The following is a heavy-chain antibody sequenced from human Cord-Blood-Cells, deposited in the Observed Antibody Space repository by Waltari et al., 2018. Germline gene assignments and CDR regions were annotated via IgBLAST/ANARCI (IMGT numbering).Heavy chain of an antibody. CDR3: AKMGSTVLNWFDP. CDR2: IRYYGSNK. Sequence: QVQLVESGGGVVQPGGSLRLSCAASGFTFSSYGMHWVRQAPGKGLEWVAFIRYYGSNKYYADSVKGRFTISRDNSKNTLYLQMNSLRAEDTAVYYCAKMGSTVLNWFDPWGQGTLVTVSS. CDR1: GFTFSSYG. D-gene: IGHD4-17*01. J-gene: IGHJ5*02. V-gene: IGHV3-30*02.